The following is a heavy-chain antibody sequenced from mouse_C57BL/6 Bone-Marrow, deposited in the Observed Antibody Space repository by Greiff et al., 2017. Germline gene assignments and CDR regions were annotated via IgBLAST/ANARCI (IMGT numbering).Heavy chain of an antibody. CDR2: INSDGGST. V-gene: IGHV5-2*01. CDR1: EYEFPSHD. D-gene: IGHD1-1*01. Sequence: EVQLVESGGGLVQPGESLKLSCESNEYEFPSHDMSWVRKTPEKRLELVAAINSDGGSTYYPDTMERRFIISRDNTKKNLYLQMSSLRSEDTALYYCARHRDYYGSSYVGGAMDYWGQGTSVTVSS. J-gene: IGHJ4*01. CDR3: ARHRDYYGSSYVGGAMDY.